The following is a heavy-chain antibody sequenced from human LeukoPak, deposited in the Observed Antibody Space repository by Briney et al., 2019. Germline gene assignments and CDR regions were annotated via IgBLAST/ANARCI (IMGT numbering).Heavy chain of an antibody. V-gene: IGHV5-51*01. J-gene: IGHJ4*02. Sequence: PGESLKISCKGSGYSFTSYWIGWVRQMPGKGLEWMGIIYPGDSDTRYSPSFQGQVTISADKSISTAYLQWSSLKASDTAMYYCARHNGMVRGVITYFDYWGQGTLVTVSS. CDR3: ARHNGMVRGVITYFDY. D-gene: IGHD3-10*01. CDR2: IYPGDSDT. CDR1: GYSFTSYW.